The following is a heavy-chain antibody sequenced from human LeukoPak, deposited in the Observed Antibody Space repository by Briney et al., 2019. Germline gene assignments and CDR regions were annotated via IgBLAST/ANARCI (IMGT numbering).Heavy chain of an antibody. J-gene: IGHJ4*02. Sequence: PGGSLRLSCAASGFTFSDAWMSWVRQAPGKGLEWVGRIKSKAHGGTTDYGAPVKGRFTISRDDSKNTLYLQMNSLKTEDTALYYCTTEDGFIEYWGQGTLVTVSS. V-gene: IGHV3-15*01. CDR1: GFTFSDAW. CDR2: IKSKAHGGTT. CDR3: TTEDGFIEY. D-gene: IGHD5-24*01.